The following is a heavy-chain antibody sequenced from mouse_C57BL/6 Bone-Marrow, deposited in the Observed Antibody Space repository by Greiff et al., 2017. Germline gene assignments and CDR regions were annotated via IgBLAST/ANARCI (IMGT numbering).Heavy chain of an antibody. J-gene: IGHJ4*01. V-gene: IGHV1-69*01. CDR3: ARNYGSRYAMDC. CDR2: IDPSDSYT. CDR1: GYTFTSYW. D-gene: IGHD1-1*01. Sequence: VQLQQPGAELVMPGASVKLSCKASGYTFTSYWMHWVKQRPGQGLEWIGEIDPSDSYTNYNQKFKGKSTLTVDKSSSTAYMQLSSLTSEDSAVYYCARNYGSRYAMDCWGQGASVTVSS.